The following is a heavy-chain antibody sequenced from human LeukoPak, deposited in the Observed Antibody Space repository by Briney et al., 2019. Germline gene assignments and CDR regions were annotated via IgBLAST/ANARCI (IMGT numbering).Heavy chain of an antibody. CDR2: ISDSGGST. D-gene: IGHD3-3*01. CDR3: AKENDFWSGYLGWFDP. CDR1: GFTFSSYA. Sequence: GGSLRLSCAASGFTFSSYAMSWVRQAPGKGLEWVSAISDSGGSTYYADSVKGRFTISRDNSKNTLYLQMNSLRAEDTAVYYCAKENDFWSGYLGWFDPWGQGTLVTVSS. J-gene: IGHJ5*02. V-gene: IGHV3-23*01.